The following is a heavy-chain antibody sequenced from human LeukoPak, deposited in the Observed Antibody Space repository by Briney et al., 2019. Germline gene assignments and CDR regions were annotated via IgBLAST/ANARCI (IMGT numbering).Heavy chain of an antibody. J-gene: IGHJ6*02. CDR1: GGSFSVYY. CDR3: ASLYGMDV. CDR2: INHSGST. Sequence: SETLSLTCAVYGGSFSVYYWSWIRQPPGKGLERIGEINHSGSTNYNPSLKSRVTISVDTSKNQFSLKLSSVTAADTAVYYCASLYGMDVWGQGTTVIVSS. V-gene: IGHV4-34*01.